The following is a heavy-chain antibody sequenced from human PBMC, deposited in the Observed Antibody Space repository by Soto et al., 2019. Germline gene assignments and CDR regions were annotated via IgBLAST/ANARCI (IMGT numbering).Heavy chain of an antibody. Sequence: SETLSLTCTVSGGSVSSGSYYWSWIRQPPGKGLEWIGYIYYSGSTNYNPSLKSRVTISVDTSKNQFSLKLSSVTAADTAVYYCARDQDPTYCGGDCYSRWFDPWGQGTLVTVSS. CDR3: ARDQDPTYCGGDCYSRWFDP. CDR1: GGSVSSGSYY. V-gene: IGHV4-61*01. J-gene: IGHJ5*02. D-gene: IGHD2-21*02. CDR2: IYYSGST.